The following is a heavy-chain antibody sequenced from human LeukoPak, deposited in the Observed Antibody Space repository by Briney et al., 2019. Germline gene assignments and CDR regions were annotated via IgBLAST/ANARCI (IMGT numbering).Heavy chain of an antibody. J-gene: IGHJ4*02. D-gene: IGHD2-15*01. Sequence: PGGSLRLSCATSGFTFSSYGMHWVRQAPGKGLEWVAVISYDGRNEYYADSVKGRFAISRDNSKNTVHLQMNSLRAEDTAVYYCAKDPGYLDYWGQGTLVTVSS. CDR2: ISYDGRNE. V-gene: IGHV3-30*18. CDR1: GFTFSSYG. CDR3: AKDPGYLDY.